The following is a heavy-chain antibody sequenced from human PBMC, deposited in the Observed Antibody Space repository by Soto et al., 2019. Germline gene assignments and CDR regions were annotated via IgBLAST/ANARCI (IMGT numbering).Heavy chain of an antibody. D-gene: IGHD3-3*01. CDR2: ISGSGGST. J-gene: IGHJ6*02. Sequence: GGSLRLSFAASGFTFSSYAMSWVRQAPGKGLEWVSAISGSGGSTYYADSVKGRFTISRDNSKNTLYLQMDSLRAEDTALYYCAKGGSIFGVYYGMGVWGQGTTVTVSS. CDR3: AKGGSIFGVYYGMGV. V-gene: IGHV3-23*01. CDR1: GFTFSSYA.